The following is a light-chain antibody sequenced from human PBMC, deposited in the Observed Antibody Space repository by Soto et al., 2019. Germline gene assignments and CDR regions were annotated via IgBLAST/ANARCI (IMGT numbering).Light chain of an antibody. CDR1: QSVSRSY. J-gene: IGKJ1*01. CDR3: QQYNNWPQT. V-gene: IGKV3-15*01. CDR2: GAS. Sequence: EIVLTKSTDTLSLSPGERATLSCRASQSVSRSYLGWYQQKPGQAPRLLIYGASTRATGIPARFSGSGSGTEFTLTISSLQSEDFAVYYCQQYNNWPQTFGQGTKVDIK.